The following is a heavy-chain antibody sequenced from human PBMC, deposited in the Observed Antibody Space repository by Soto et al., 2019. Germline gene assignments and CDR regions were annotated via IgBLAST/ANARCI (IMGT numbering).Heavy chain of an antibody. CDR3: ARNWQWLGINWFDP. D-gene: IGHD6-19*01. CDR2: INAGNGNT. V-gene: IGHV1-3*01. CDR1: GYTFTSYA. J-gene: IGHJ5*02. Sequence: ASVKVSCKASGYTFTSYAMHWVRQAPGQRLEWMGWINAGNGNTKYSQKFQGRVTITRDTSASTAYMELSSLRSEDTAVYYCARNWQWLGINWFDPWGQGTMVTVSS.